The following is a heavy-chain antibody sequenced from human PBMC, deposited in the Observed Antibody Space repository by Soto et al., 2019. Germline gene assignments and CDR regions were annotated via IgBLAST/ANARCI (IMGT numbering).Heavy chain of an antibody. J-gene: IGHJ4*02. CDR1: GGSISSGGYY. D-gene: IGHD4-17*01. Sequence: SETLSLTCTVSGGSISSGGYYWSWIRQHPGKGLEWIGNISYSESTYYNPSLKSRVTISVDTSKNQFSLRLTSVTAADTAVYYCATHPPYGPLDHWGQGTLVTVFS. CDR2: ISYSEST. V-gene: IGHV4-39*01. CDR3: ATHPPYGPLDH.